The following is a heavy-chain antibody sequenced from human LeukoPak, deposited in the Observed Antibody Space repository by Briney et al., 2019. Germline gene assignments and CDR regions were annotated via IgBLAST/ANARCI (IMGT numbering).Heavy chain of an antibody. CDR1: GFTFSNFG. CDR3: ARGSRVDDAFDI. D-gene: IGHD5-24*01. Sequence: GGSLRLSCAASGFTFSNFGVNWVRQAPGKGLEWVSYISSRSSTIYYADSVKGRCTISRDNAKNSLYLQMNSLRAEDTAVYYCARGSRVDDAFDIWGQGTMVTVSS. V-gene: IGHV3-48*04. CDR2: ISSRSSTI. J-gene: IGHJ3*02.